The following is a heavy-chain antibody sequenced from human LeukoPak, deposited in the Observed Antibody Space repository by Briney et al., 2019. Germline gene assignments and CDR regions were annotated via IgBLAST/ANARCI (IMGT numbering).Heavy chain of an antibody. Sequence: GGSLRLSCAASGFTFNNYAVNWVRQAPGKGLEWVSGISSSGVSTYYADSVKGRFTISRDNSKNTLYLQMTSLRAEDTAVYYCAERGSDWYSDYWGQGTLVTVSS. D-gene: IGHD6-19*01. V-gene: IGHV3-23*01. CDR3: AERGSDWYSDY. J-gene: IGHJ4*02. CDR1: GFTFNNYA. CDR2: ISSSGVST.